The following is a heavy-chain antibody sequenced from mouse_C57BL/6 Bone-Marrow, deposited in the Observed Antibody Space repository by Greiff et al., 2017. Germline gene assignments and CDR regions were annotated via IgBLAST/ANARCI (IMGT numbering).Heavy chain of an antibody. D-gene: IGHD1-1*02. J-gene: IGHJ2*01. Sequence: VQLKESGAELVRPGASVKLSCTASGFNIKDDYMHWVKQRPEQGLGWIGWIDPGYGDTEYDSTFQGKDTLTADTSSNTAYLQLISLTSEDTAVYDSTTGLYYGGRDVGYWGQGTTLTVSS. V-gene: IGHV14-4*01. CDR2: IDPGYGDT. CDR1: GFNIKDDY. CDR3: TTGLYYGGRDVGY.